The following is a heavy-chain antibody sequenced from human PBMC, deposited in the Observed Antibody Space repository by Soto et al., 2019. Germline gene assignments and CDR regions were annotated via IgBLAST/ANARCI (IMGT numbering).Heavy chain of an antibody. J-gene: IGHJ3*02. CDR1: GYTFTGYY. D-gene: IGHD6-13*01. V-gene: IGHV1-2*04. Sequence: QVQLVQSGAEVKKPGASVKVSCKASGYTFTGYYMHWVRQAPGQGLEWMGWINPNSGGTNYAQKFQGWVTMTRDTSISTAYMELSRLRSDDTAVYYCARVCNSSSWLIDAFDIWGQGTMVTVSS. CDR3: ARVCNSSSWLIDAFDI. CDR2: INPNSGGT.